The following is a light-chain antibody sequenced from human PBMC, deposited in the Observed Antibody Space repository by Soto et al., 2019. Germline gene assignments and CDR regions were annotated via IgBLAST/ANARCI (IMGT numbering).Light chain of an antibody. CDR2: GAS. CDR1: QSVTSSF. CDR3: QQYGSSPVT. J-gene: IGKJ1*01. Sequence: EIVLTQSPGTLSLSPGERATLSCRASQSVTSSFLAWYQQKPGQAPRLLIYGASSRATGIPDRFSGSGSGTDFTLTISRLEPEDFAGYYCQQYGSSPVTFGQGTKVEFK. V-gene: IGKV3-20*01.